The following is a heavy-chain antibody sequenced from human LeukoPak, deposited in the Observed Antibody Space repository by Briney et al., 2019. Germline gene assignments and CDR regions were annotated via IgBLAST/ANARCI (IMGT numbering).Heavy chain of an antibody. CDR1: GFTFSSYG. D-gene: IGHD3-3*01. CDR3: AKDELRFLEWLLSRKDV. J-gene: IGHJ6*02. V-gene: IGHV3-30*18. CDR2: ISYDGSNK. Sequence: GGSLRLSCAASGFTFSSYGMHWVRQAPGKGLEWVAVISYDGSNKYYADSVKGRFTISRDNSKNTLYLQMNSLRAEDTAVYYCAKDELRFLEWLLSRKDVWGQGTTVTVSS.